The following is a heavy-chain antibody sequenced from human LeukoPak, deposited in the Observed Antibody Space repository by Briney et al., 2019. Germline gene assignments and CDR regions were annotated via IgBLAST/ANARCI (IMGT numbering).Heavy chain of an antibody. J-gene: IGHJ4*02. CDR3: ARSSSVTIPGYYFDY. D-gene: IGHD2-21*01. Sequence: ASVKVSCKASGYTFTSYGISWVRQAPGQGLEWMGWITAHNGYADYAQRFPGRVTMTTDTSTSTAYMELRSLRSDDTAVYYCARSSSVTIPGYYFDYWGQGTLVTVSS. V-gene: IGHV1-18*01. CDR2: ITAHNGYA. CDR1: GYTFTSYG.